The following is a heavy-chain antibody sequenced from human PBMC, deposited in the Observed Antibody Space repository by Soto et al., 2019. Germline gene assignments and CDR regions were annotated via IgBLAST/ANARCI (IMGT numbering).Heavy chain of an antibody. CDR1: GGSISSSFW. Sequence: QVYLRESGPGLVRPSGTLSLTCAVSGGSISSSFWWTWDRQSPGKGLEWIGEIYHIGITHYNPSLKSRVTISVDKSTNQFSRKINSVTAADTAVYYCARDPRRDDKSENWGRGILVTVSS. CDR2: IYHIGIT. V-gene: IGHV4-4*02. D-gene: IGHD1-1*01. CDR3: ARDPRRDDKSEN. J-gene: IGHJ4*02.